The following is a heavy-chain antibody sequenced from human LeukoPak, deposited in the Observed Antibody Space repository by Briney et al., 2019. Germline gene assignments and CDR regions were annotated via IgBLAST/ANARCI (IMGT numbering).Heavy chain of an antibody. Sequence: GGSLRLSCAASGFTVSSNYMSWVRQAPGKGLEWVSAISGSGGSTYYADSVKGRFTISRDNSKNTLYLQMNSLRAEDTAVYYCAKDYYDSSGYYGDAFDIWGQGTMVTVSS. V-gene: IGHV3-23*01. CDR2: ISGSGGST. J-gene: IGHJ3*02. CDR1: GFTVSSNY. CDR3: AKDYYDSSGYYGDAFDI. D-gene: IGHD3-22*01.